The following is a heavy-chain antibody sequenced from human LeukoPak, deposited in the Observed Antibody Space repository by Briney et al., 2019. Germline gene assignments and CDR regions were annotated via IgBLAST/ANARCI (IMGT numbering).Heavy chain of an antibody. D-gene: IGHD2-2*01. Sequence: PGGSLRLSCAASGFTFSRHGMHWVRQAPGKGLECVSAISGSGGSTYYADSVKGRFTISRDNAKNSLYLQMNSLRAEDTAVYYCARSVEDQLLIEGRVDYWGQGTLVTVSS. CDR1: GFTFSRHG. CDR2: ISGSGGST. J-gene: IGHJ4*02. V-gene: IGHV3-21*01. CDR3: ARSVEDQLLIEGRVDY.